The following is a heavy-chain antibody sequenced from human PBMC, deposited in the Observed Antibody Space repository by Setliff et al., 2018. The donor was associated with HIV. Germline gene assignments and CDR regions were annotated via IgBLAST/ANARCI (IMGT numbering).Heavy chain of an antibody. CDR3: ARGWGLWFGQLSILPLDP. CDR2: ISPKYGGT. Sequence: ASVKVSCKASGYSFSDYYIHWVRQAPGHGFQWMGWISPKYGGTNYAQNFQGRVTMTRDTSISTAYMELSSPGSDDTAVYFCARGWGLWFGQLSILPLDPWGQGTLVTVSS. D-gene: IGHD3-10*01. J-gene: IGHJ5*02. CDR1: GYSFSDYY. V-gene: IGHV1-2*02.